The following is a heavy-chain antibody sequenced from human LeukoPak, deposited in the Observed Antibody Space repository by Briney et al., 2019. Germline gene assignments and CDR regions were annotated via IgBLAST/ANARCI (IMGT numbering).Heavy chain of an antibody. CDR2: IHQSGST. CDR1: GGSISSRNW. CDR3: AGQGGYYYYYMDV. Sequence: SGTLSLTCVVSGGSISSRNWWSWVRQPPGKGLEWIGEIHQSGSTNYNPSLKSRVTISVDTSKNQFSLKLSSVTAADTAVYYCAGQGGYYYYYMDVWGKGTTVTISS. V-gene: IGHV4-4*02. D-gene: IGHD3-16*01. J-gene: IGHJ6*03.